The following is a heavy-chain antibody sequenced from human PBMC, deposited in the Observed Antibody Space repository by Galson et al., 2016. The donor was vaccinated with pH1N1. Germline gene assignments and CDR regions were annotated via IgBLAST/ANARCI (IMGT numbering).Heavy chain of an antibody. CDR3: AREQGTSRHYGFDV. CDR1: GFTFSAFS. V-gene: IGHV3-21*01. CDR2: ISSNSWHM. J-gene: IGHJ3*01. Sequence: SLRLSCAASGFTFSAFSINWVRQAPGKGLEWVSSISSNSWHMYYADKVKGRLTISRDNAKNSVYLQMDSLRSDGTAIYYCAREQGTSRHYGFDVWGQGTKVTVSS. D-gene: IGHD1-1*01.